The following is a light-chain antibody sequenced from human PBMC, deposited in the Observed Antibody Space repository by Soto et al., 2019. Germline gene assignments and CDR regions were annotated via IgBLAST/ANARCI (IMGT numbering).Light chain of an antibody. V-gene: IGKV3-20*01. J-gene: IGKJ5*01. CDR3: QHYGSSLIT. CDR1: QSVNRK. CDR2: GAS. Sequence: EIVLTQSPATLSVSPGERATLSCRASQSVNRKLAWYQQKPGQGPRLLIYGASTRATGIPDRFSGSGSGTDFTLTISRLEPEDFAVYFCQHYGSSLITFGQGTRLEIK.